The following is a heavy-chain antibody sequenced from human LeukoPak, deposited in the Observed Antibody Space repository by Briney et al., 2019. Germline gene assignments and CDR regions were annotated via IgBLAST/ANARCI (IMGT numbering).Heavy chain of an antibody. Sequence: GGSLRLSCAASGFTFSSYEMNWVRQAPGKGLEWVSSISSSSSYIYYADSVKGRFTISRDNAKNSLYLQMNSLRAEDTAVYYCARVDYDILTTSNPHYYYYMDVWGKGTTVTVSS. D-gene: IGHD3-9*01. CDR1: GFTFSSYE. CDR3: ARVDYDILTTSNPHYYYYMDV. V-gene: IGHV3-21*01. CDR2: ISSSSSYI. J-gene: IGHJ6*03.